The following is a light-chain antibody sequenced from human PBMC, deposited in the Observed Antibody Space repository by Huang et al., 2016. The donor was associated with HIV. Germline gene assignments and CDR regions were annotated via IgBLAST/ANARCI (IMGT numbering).Light chain of an antibody. J-gene: IGKJ5*01. CDR3: QQLHTYPIT. V-gene: IGKV1-13*02. CDR1: QDIGTS. Sequence: QLTQSPPSLSASVGDTIIIPCRASQDIGTSLAWYQQKTGRAPKLLFSGASTLQTGVPSRFSGDSSGTVFTLFITGLQPEEFATYYCQQLHTYPITFGQGTRLDIK. CDR2: GAS.